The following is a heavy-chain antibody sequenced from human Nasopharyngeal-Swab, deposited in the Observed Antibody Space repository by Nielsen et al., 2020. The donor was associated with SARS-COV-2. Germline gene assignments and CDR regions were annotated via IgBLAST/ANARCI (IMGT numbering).Heavy chain of an antibody. Sequence: ASVKVSCKVSGYTLTELSMHWVRQAPGKGLEWMGGFDPEDGETIYAQKFQGGVTMTEDTSTDTAYMELSSLRSEDTAVYYCATVPAAAGTQAVWYWGQGTLVTVSS. CDR2: FDPEDGET. D-gene: IGHD6-13*01. CDR1: GYTLTELS. J-gene: IGHJ4*02. CDR3: ATVPAAAGTQAVWY. V-gene: IGHV1-24*01.